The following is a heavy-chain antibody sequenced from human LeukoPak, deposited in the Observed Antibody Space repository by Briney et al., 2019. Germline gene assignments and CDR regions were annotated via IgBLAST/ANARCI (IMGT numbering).Heavy chain of an antibody. V-gene: IGHV4-39*07. D-gene: IGHD4-17*01. CDR2: IYYSGST. CDR1: GGSISSSSYY. CDR3: ARDGSYGDYASIGLYGMDV. J-gene: IGHJ6*02. Sequence: SETLSLTCTVSGGSISSSSYYWGWIRQPPGKGLEWIGSIYYSGSTYYNPSLKSRVTISVDTSKNQFSLKLSSVTAADTAVYYCARDGSYGDYASIGLYGMDVWGQGTTVTVSS.